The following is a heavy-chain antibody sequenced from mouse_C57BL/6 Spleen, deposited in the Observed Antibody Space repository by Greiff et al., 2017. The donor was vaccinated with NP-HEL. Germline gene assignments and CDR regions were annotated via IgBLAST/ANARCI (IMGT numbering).Heavy chain of an antibody. D-gene: IGHD4-1*01. J-gene: IGHJ3*01. V-gene: IGHV5-6*01. CDR3: ARHESGLGLFAY. CDR2: ISSGGSYT. Sequence: EVMLVESGGDLVKPGGSLKLSCAASGFTFSSYGMSWVRQTPDKRLEWVATISSGGSYTYYPDSVKGRFTISRDNAKNTLYLQMSSLKSEDTAMYYCARHESGLGLFAYWGQGTLVTVSA. CDR1: GFTFSSYG.